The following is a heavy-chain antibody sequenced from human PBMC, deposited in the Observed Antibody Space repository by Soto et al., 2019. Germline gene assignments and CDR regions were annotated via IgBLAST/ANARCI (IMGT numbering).Heavy chain of an antibody. V-gene: IGHV3-23*01. CDR1: GFTFSSYA. Sequence: GGSLRLSCAASGFTFSSYAMNWVRQAPGKGLEWVSGISGSGADTYYADSVKGRFTISRDNSKNTLYLQMNSLRAEDSAVYYCAKGVDIVVVPAANYMDVWGRGTTVTVSS. J-gene: IGHJ6*03. D-gene: IGHD2-2*01. CDR3: AKGVDIVVVPAANYMDV. CDR2: ISGSGADT.